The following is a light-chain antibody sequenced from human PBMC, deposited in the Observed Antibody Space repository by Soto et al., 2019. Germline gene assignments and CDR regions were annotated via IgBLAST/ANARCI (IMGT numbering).Light chain of an antibody. CDR1: SSNVGSYKL. J-gene: IGLJ1*01. CDR3: CSSGGSPTYV. V-gene: IGLV2-23*01. Sequence: QSALTQPASVSGSPGQSITISCTGTSSNVGSYKLVSWYQQHPGKAPKLMIFEANKRPSGVSNRFSGFKSGNTASLTISGLKVEDEADYYCCSSGGSPTYVFGTGTKVTVL. CDR2: EAN.